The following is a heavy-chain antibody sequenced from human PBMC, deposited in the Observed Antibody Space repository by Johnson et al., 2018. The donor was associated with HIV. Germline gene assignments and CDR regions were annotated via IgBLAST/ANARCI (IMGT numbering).Heavy chain of an antibody. CDR2: ISYDGSNK. V-gene: IGHV3-30*04. Sequence: VQLVESGGGVVQPGRSLRLSCAASGFTFRSYAMHWVRQAPGKGLEWVAVISYDGSNKYYADSVKGRFTISRDNSKNTLYLQMNSLRAEDTAVYYCARAAAAATDAFDIWGQGTMVTVSS. D-gene: IGHD6-13*01. CDR3: ARAAAAATDAFDI. J-gene: IGHJ3*02. CDR1: GFTFRSYA.